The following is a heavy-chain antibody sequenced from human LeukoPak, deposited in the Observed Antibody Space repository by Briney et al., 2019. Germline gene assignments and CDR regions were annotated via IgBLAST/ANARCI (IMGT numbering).Heavy chain of an antibody. Sequence: SVKVSCKASGGTFSIYAITWVRQAPVQGFEWMGGIIPISGTANYAQNFQGRVTIKADKSTTIAYMELSGLRSDDTAVYYCAVGIYSSNWYPFDYWGQGTLVTVSS. CDR1: GGTFSIYA. CDR3: AVGIYSSNWYPFDY. V-gene: IGHV1-69*06. CDR2: IIPISGTA. J-gene: IGHJ4*02. D-gene: IGHD6-13*01.